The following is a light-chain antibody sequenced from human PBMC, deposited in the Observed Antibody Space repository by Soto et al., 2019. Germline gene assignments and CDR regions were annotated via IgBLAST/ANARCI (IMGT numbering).Light chain of an antibody. J-gene: IGKJ4*01. CDR1: QAIRSS. V-gene: IGKV1-12*01. CDR2: AAS. Sequence: DIQMTQSPPSVSASVGDRVTITCRASQAIRSSLAWYQQKPGKAPKLLVYAASTLQSGVPSRFSGSGSGTDFTLTINSLQPEDFATYYCQQTSTFPLTFGGGTQVEIK. CDR3: QQTSTFPLT.